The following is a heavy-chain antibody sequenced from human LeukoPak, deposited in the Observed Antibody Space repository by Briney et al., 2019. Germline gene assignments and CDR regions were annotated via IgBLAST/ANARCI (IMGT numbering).Heavy chain of an antibody. V-gene: IGHV3-30-3*01. Sequence: PGGSLRLSCAASGFTFSSYAMHWVRQAPGKGLEWVAVISYDGSNKYYADSVKGRFTISRDNSKNTLYLQMNSLRAEDTAVYYCARDREYYDFWSGYYTGGCYYYMDVWGKGTTVTVSS. D-gene: IGHD3-3*01. CDR2: ISYDGSNK. CDR3: ARDREYYDFWSGYYTGGCYYYMDV. J-gene: IGHJ6*03. CDR1: GFTFSSYA.